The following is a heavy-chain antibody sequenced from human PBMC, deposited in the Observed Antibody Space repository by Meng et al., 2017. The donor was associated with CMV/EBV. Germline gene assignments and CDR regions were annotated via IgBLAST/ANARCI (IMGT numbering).Heavy chain of an antibody. J-gene: IGHJ3*02. CDR3: ARDRGDSVPDAFDI. Sequence: ASGFTVSRRYMSWVRQAPGKELEWVSLIYGGGNTYYAEYVKGRFTISRDNSKNTLYLQMNSLRAEDTAVYYCARDRGDSVPDAFDIWGQGTMVTVS. CDR2: IYGGGNT. V-gene: IGHV3-53*01. D-gene: IGHD7-27*01. CDR1: GFTVSRRY.